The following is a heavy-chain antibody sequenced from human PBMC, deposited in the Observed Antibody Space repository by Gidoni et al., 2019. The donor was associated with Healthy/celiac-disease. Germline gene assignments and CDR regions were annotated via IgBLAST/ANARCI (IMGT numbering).Heavy chain of an antibody. CDR3: ARDRGIPLFYYYGMDV. V-gene: IGHV3-33*01. CDR2: IWYDGSNK. CDR1: GFTFSSYG. Sequence: QVQLVESGGGVVQPGRSLRLSCAASGFTFSSYGMHWVRQAPGKGLEWVAVIWYDGSNKYYADSVKGRFTISRDNSKNTLYLQMNSLRAEDTAVYYCARDRGIPLFYYYGMDVWGQGTTVTVSS. D-gene: IGHD3-10*01. J-gene: IGHJ6*02.